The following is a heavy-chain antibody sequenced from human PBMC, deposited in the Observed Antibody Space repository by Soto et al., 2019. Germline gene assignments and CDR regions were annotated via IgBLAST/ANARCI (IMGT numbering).Heavy chain of an antibody. CDR1: GFTFSSYG. Sequence: QVQLVESGGGVVQPGRSLRLSCAASGFTFSSYGMHWVRQAPGKGLEWVAVISYDGSNKYYADSVKGRFTISRDNSKNTLYLQMNSLRAEDTAVYYCAKIPGDLGDYCGQGTLVTVSS. D-gene: IGHD7-27*01. V-gene: IGHV3-30*18. CDR2: ISYDGSNK. J-gene: IGHJ4*02. CDR3: AKIPGDLGDY.